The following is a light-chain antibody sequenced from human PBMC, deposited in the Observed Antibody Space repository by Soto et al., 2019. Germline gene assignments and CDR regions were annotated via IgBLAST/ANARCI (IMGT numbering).Light chain of an antibody. CDR1: SSDVGGYNF. J-gene: IGLJ1*01. CDR2: EVS. CDR3: SSYTSTSTLV. Sequence: QSALTQPASVSGSPGQSITISCTGTSSDVGGYNFVSWYQQHPGKAPKLMIYEVSSRPSGVSNRFSGSKSGDTASLTISGLQAEDEADEYCSSYTSTSTLVFGTGTKVTDL. V-gene: IGLV2-14*01.